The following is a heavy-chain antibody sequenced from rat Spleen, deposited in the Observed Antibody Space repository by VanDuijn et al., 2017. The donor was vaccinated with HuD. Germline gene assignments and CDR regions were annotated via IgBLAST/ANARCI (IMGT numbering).Heavy chain of an antibody. J-gene: IGHJ2*01. CDR3: ARDFGNYPYYFDY. CDR2: MWSGGST. D-gene: IGHD1-4*01. Sequence: QVQLMESGPGLVQPSETLSLTCTVSGFSLTSYNVHWVRQPPGKGLEWMGVMWSGGSTDYNSALKSRLSISRDTSKNQVYLKMNSLQTEDTATYYCARDFGNYPYYFDYWGQGLMVTVSS. CDR1: GFSLTSYN. V-gene: IGHV2-45*01.